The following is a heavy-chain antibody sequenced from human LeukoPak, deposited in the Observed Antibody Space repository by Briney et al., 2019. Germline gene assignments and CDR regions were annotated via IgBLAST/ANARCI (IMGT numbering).Heavy chain of an antibody. CDR1: GFSFSAYY. D-gene: IGHD5-18*01. J-gene: IGHJ4*02. CDR3: AKAAAPWIQLRQFDC. V-gene: IGHV3-53*01. CDR2: IYSGNNT. Sequence: GGSLRLSCAASGFSFSAYYMNWVRQAPGKGLEWVSVIYSGNNTFYADSVKGRFTISRDNFKNTLYLQMNSLRAEDTAVYYCAKAAAPWIQLRQFDCWGQGTLVTVSS.